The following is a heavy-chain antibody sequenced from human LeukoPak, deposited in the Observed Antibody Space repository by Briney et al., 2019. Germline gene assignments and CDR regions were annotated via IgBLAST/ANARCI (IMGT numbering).Heavy chain of an antibody. CDR1: AYTFTIYT. Sequence: GASVKVSCKASAYTFTIYTIHWVRQAPGQRLEWMGWINAGNGNTRYSQNFQGRVTITRDTSATTAYMELSSLRSEDTAVYYCARASNYDFWSGYYPIDYWGQGTLVTVSS. V-gene: IGHV1-3*01. D-gene: IGHD3-3*01. CDR3: ARASNYDFWSGYYPIDY. J-gene: IGHJ4*02. CDR2: INAGNGNT.